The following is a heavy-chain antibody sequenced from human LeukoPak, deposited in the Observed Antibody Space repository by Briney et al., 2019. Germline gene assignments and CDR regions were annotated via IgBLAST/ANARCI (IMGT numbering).Heavy chain of an antibody. CDR3: ARDAPLYSSSWSFDY. D-gene: IGHD6-13*01. CDR1: GGSISSSSYY. V-gene: IGHV4-39*07. J-gene: IGHJ4*02. CDR2: IYYSGST. Sequence: SETLSLTCTVSGGSISSSSYYWGWIRQPPGKGLEWIGSIYYSGSTNYNPSLKSRVTMSVDTSKNQFSLKLSSVTAADTAVYYCARDAPLYSSSWSFDYWGQGTLVTVSS.